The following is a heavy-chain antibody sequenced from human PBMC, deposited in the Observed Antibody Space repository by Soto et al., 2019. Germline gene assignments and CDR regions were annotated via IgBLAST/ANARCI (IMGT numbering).Heavy chain of an antibody. CDR1: GYTFSNYG. D-gene: IGHD3-16*01. CDR2: MSAYNGNT. J-gene: IGHJ4*02. V-gene: IGHV1-18*01. Sequence: ASVKVSCKTSGYTFSNYGITWVRQAPGQGLEWMGWMSAYNGNTNYAQKIQDRVTMTTDTSTTTAYMELRSLRSDDTAVYYCGRDRRFSAFGEALECWGQGTLVTVSS. CDR3: GRDRRFSAFGEALEC.